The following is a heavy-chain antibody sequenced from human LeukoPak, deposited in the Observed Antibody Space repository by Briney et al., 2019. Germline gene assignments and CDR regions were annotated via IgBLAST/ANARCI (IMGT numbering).Heavy chain of an antibody. Sequence: SETLSLTCTVSGYSISSGYYWGWIRQPPGKGLEWIGSIYHSGSTYYNPSLKSRVTISVDTSKNQFSLKLSSVTAADTAVYYCARGSYYYYYMDVWGQGTLVTVSS. CDR1: GYSISSGYY. CDR2: IYHSGST. CDR3: ARGSYYYYYMDV. V-gene: IGHV4-38-2*02. J-gene: IGHJ6*03.